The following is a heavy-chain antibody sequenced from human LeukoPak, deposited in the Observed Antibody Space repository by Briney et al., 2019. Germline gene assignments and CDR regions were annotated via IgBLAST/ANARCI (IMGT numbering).Heavy chain of an antibody. CDR1: GYSFTGYY. J-gene: IGHJ4*02. Sequence: ASVKVSCKASGYSFTGYYMHWVRQAPGQGLEWMGWINPNSGGTTYAQKFQGRVTMTRDTSISTVYMELSSLRSDDAAVYFCATEGGPGLDFWGQGTLVTVSS. D-gene: IGHD1-14*01. CDR3: ATEGGPGLDF. V-gene: IGHV1-2*02. CDR2: INPNSGGT.